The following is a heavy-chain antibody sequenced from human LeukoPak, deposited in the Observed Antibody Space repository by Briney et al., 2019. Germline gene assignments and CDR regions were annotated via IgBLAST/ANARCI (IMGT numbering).Heavy chain of an antibody. J-gene: IGHJ4*02. V-gene: IGHV4-38-2*02. CDR2: IHHIEST. Sequence: SETLSLTCTVSGYSISSGFHWGWIRQPPGKGLEWIGSIHHIESTDYNPSLRRRVTISIDTSNNQFSLKLSSVTAADTAVYYCAREGEPSLIAVAAPVDWGQGTLVTVSS. CDR1: GYSISSGFH. D-gene: IGHD6-19*01. CDR3: AREGEPSLIAVAAPVD.